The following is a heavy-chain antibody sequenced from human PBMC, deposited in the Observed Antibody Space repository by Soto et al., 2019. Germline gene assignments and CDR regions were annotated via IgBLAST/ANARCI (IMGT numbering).Heavy chain of an antibody. Sequence: ASVKVSCKASGYTVTSYAMHWVRQAPGQRLEWMGWINAGNGNTKYSQKFQGRVTITRDTSASTAYMELSSLRSEDTAVYYCARDLSLFEWLRPFDYWGQGTLVTVSS. J-gene: IGHJ4*02. CDR1: GYTVTSYA. V-gene: IGHV1-3*01. CDR3: ARDLSLFEWLRPFDY. D-gene: IGHD5-12*01. CDR2: INAGNGNT.